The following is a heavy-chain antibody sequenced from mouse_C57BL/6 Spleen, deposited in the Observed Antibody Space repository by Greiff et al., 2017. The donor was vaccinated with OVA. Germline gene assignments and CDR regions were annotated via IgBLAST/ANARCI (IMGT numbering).Heavy chain of an antibody. Sequence: EVQGVESGGGLVKPGGSLKLSCAASGFTFSSYAMSWVRQTPEKRLEWVATISDGGSYTYYPDNVKGRFTISRDNAKNNLYLQMSHLKSEDTAMYYCAREVDYYGSSHWYFDVWGTGTTVTVSS. CDR2: ISDGGSYT. CDR3: AREVDYYGSSHWYFDV. V-gene: IGHV5-4*01. J-gene: IGHJ1*03. CDR1: GFTFSSYA. D-gene: IGHD1-1*01.